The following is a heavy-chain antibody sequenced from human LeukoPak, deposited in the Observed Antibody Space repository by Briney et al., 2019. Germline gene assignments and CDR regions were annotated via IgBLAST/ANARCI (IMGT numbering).Heavy chain of an antibody. D-gene: IGHD2-21*02. V-gene: IGHV4-59*01. Sequence: AETLSLSCTVSGGSISSYYLSWIRQPPGKGLEGLAYIYGSRSTNYNPSLRRRGTISENTPNNHFALKLSSVTAEDTAVYYCARGAGGGDQFDYWGQGTLVSVSS. CDR2: IYGSRST. CDR3: ARGAGGGDQFDY. CDR1: GGSISSYY. J-gene: IGHJ4*02.